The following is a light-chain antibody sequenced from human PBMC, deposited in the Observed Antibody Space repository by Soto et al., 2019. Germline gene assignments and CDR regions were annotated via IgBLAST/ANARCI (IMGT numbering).Light chain of an antibody. CDR2: KAS. Sequence: DIQMTQSPSTLSASVGDRVTITCRASQSVDTCLAWYQQKPGKAPHLLSYKASSLETGVPSRFSGSGSVTQFTLNISSLQPDDFATYCCQQFYRYPWTFGQGTKVEIK. CDR3: QQFYRYPWT. CDR1: QSVDTC. J-gene: IGKJ1*01. V-gene: IGKV1-5*03.